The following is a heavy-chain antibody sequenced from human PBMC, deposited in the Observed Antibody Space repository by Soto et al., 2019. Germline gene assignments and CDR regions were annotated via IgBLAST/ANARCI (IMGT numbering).Heavy chain of an antibody. D-gene: IGHD2-2*01. CDR2: IYYSGST. V-gene: IGHV4-31*03. CDR1: GGSISSGGYY. J-gene: IGHJ5*02. CDR3: ARGGPGLVPRNWFDP. Sequence: PSETLSLTCTFSGGSISSGGYYWSWIRQHPGKGLEWIGYIYYSGSTYYNPSLKSRVTISVDTSKNQFSLKLSSVTAADTAVYYCARGGPGLVPRNWFDPWGQGTLVTVSS.